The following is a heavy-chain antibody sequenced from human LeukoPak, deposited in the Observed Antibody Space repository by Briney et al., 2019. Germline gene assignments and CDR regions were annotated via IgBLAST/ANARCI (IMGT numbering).Heavy chain of an antibody. CDR1: GYTFTGYY. J-gene: IGHJ4*02. CDR3: ARWVYSGSYYFDY. Sequence: ASVKVSCKASGYTFTGYYMHWVRQAPGQGLEWLGWINPNSGDTNYAQKFQGRVTMTRDTSITTAYMELSRLTSDDTAVYYCARWVYSGSYYFDYWGQGTLVTVSS. V-gene: IGHV1-2*02. D-gene: IGHD1-26*01. CDR2: INPNSGDT.